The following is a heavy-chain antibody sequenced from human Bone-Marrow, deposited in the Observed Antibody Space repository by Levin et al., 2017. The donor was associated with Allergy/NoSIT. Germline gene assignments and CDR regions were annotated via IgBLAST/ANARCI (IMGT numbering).Heavy chain of an antibody. CDR1: GFTFSSYS. V-gene: IGHV3-21*01. J-gene: IGHJ4*02. D-gene: IGHD2-2*01. CDR3: ARVVEVPPDTYYFDY. Sequence: GGSLRLSCAASGFTFSSYSMNWVRQAPGKGLEWVSSISSSSSYIYYADSVKGRFTISRDNAKNSLYLQMNSLRAEDTAVYYCARVVEVPPDTYYFDYWGQGTLVTVSS. CDR2: ISSSSSYI.